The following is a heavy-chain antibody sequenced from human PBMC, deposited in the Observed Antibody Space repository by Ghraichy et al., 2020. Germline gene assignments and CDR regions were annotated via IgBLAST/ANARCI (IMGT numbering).Heavy chain of an antibody. CDR3: ARGPYYDSSGYWDFDL. CDR1: GGSFSGYY. J-gene: IGHJ2*01. CDR2: INHSGST. V-gene: IGHV4-34*01. Sequence: SETLSLTCAVYGGSFSGYYWSWIRQPPGKGLEWIGEINHSGSTNYNPSLKSRVTISVDTSKNKFSLKLSSVTAADTAVYYCARGPYYDSSGYWDFDLWGRGTLVTVSS. D-gene: IGHD3-22*01.